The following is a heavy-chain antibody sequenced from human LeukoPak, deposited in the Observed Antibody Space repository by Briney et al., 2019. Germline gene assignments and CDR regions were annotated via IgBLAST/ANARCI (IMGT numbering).Heavy chain of an antibody. V-gene: IGHV3-30-3*01. D-gene: IGHD2-8*02. CDR1: GFTFSNYA. J-gene: IGHJ4*02. Sequence: QTGGSLRLSCEVSGFTFSNYAMHWVRQAPGKGLEWVAVISSDGTTEYYADSVKGRFTISRDNSKNTVYFQMNSLRAEDTAVYYCARDGYCTDSNHCPPFEFWGQGTLVTVSP. CDR2: ISSDGTTE. CDR3: ARDGYCTDSNHCPPFEF.